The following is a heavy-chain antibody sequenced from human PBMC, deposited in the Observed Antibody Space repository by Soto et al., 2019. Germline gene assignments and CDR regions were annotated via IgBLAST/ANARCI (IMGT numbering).Heavy chain of an antibody. Sequence: GGSLRLSCAASGFTFSSYGMHWVRQASGKGLEWVAVISYDGSNKYYADSVKGRFTISRDNSKNTLYLQMNSLRAEDTAVYYCAKLIQDIVVVVAATPNAFDIWGQGTMVTVSS. V-gene: IGHV3-30*18. CDR1: GFTFSSYG. J-gene: IGHJ3*02. D-gene: IGHD2-15*01. CDR3: AKLIQDIVVVVAATPNAFDI. CDR2: ISYDGSNK.